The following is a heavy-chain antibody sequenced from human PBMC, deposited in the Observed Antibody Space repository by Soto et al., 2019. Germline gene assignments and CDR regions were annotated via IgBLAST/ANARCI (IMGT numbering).Heavy chain of an antibody. Sequence: QVQLVQSGTEVKKPGSSVKVSCKAPGGTFSRYAISWVRQAPGQGLEWMGGITPIFGTANYAQTFQGRVTITADESTSTAYMELRRLRSEDTAVYYCAQTLGLAVSGPGRFDLWGRGTLVTVTS. V-gene: IGHV1-69*12. CDR2: ITPIFGTA. CDR3: AQTLGLAVSGPGRFDL. J-gene: IGHJ2*01. D-gene: IGHD6-19*01. CDR1: GGTFSRYA.